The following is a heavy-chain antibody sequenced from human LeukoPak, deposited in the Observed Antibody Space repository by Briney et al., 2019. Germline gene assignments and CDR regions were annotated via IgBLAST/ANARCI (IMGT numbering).Heavy chain of an antibody. D-gene: IGHD4-11*01. CDR3: ARSGGLQKFDY. Sequence: GGSLRLSCAASEFTFSNYALHWVRQARGKGLQWVAVISYDGNTIHYADSVKCRFIISRDTSKNTLYLQMNSLRAEDTAVYYCARSGGLQKFDYWGQGTLVTVSS. J-gene: IGHJ4*02. CDR2: ISYDGNTI. CDR1: EFTFSNYA. V-gene: IGHV3-30-3*01.